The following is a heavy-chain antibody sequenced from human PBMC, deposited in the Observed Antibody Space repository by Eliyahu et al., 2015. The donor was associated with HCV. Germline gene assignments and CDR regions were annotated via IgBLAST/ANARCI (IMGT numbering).Heavy chain of an antibody. D-gene: IGHD3-22*01. J-gene: IGHJ4*02. V-gene: IGHV1-3*01. CDR1: GYTFTSFA. CDR3: VRSPYRQKPDSRGSFYISGGGFDH. CDR2: INVGSGNT. Sequence: QVHLVQSGTEVKKPGASVRVSCXTXGYTFTSFAIHWVRQAPGQRPEWMGWINVGSGNTEYSQTFQGRLTISRDTSANTGYMDLSSLRSEDTGLYFCVRSPYRQKPDSRGSFYISGGGFDHWGQGTLVTVSS.